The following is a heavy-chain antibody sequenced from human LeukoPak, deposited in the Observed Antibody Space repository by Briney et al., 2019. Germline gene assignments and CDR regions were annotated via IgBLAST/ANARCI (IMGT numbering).Heavy chain of an antibody. V-gene: IGHV4-59*08. CDR1: GGSISSYY. J-gene: IGHJ3*02. Sequence: SETLSLTCTVSGGSISSYYWNWIRQPPGKGLEWIGYIYYTGSTNYNPSLKSRVTISLDTSKNQFSLKLSSVTAADTAVYYCARRSVVTAINFDAFDIWGQGAMVTVSA. D-gene: IGHD2-21*02. CDR2: IYYTGST. CDR3: ARRSVVTAINFDAFDI.